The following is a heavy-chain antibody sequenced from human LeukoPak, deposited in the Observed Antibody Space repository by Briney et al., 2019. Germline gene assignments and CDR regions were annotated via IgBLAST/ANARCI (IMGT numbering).Heavy chain of an antibody. Sequence: SETLSLTCTVAGGSISSSSYYWGWIRQPPGKGLEWIGSIYYSGSTCYNPSLKSRVTISVDTSKNQFSLKLSSVTAADTAVYYCASSSSSMSWFDPWGQGTLVTVSS. J-gene: IGHJ5*02. D-gene: IGHD6-6*01. CDR2: IYYSGST. CDR3: ASSSSSMSWFDP. CDR1: GGSISSSSYY. V-gene: IGHV4-39*07.